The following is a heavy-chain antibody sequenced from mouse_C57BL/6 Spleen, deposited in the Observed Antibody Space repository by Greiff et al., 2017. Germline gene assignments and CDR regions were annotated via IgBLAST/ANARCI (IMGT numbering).Heavy chain of an antibody. V-gene: IGHV1-59*01. CDR1: GYTFTSYW. CDR3: ASPISTVVAFDY. J-gene: IGHJ4*01. CDR2: IDPSDSYT. D-gene: IGHD1-1*01. Sequence: QVQLQQPGAELVRPGTSVKLSCKASGYTFTSYWMHWVKQRPGQGLEWIGVIDPSDSYTNYNQKFKGKATLTVDTSSSTAYMQLSSLTSEDSAVYYCASPISTVVAFDYWGQGTSVTVSS.